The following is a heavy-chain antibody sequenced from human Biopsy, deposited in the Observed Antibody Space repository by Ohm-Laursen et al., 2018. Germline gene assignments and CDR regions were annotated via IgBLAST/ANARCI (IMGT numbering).Heavy chain of an antibody. CDR3: ALAAAQTVTHFDY. J-gene: IGHJ4*02. CDR2: ISGNSDII. CDR1: GFTFSVYA. V-gene: IGHV3-23*01. D-gene: IGHD4-17*01. Sequence: LSLTCAASGFTFSVYAMAWFRQAPGKGLEWVSTISGNSDIIYDTDSVKGRFTISRDNSKNTLYLQMNSLRADDTAVYYCALAAAQTVTHFDYWGQGTLVTVSS.